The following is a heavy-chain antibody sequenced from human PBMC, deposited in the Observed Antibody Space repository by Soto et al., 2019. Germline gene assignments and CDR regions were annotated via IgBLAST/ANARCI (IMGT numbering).Heavy chain of an antibody. CDR1: GGSVDRENYY. V-gene: IGHV4-39*01. J-gene: IGHJ4*02. Sequence: QLQLQESGPGLVKPSETLSLTCTVSGGSVDRENYYWGWIRQPPGKGLEWIGNVHSSGSTYDNPSLKSRVTISVDTSKNPFFLNLNSVTAADTAMYYCAIAYRYYYDTSGYWDYWGQGTLVNVSS. D-gene: IGHD3-22*01. CDR2: VHSSGST. CDR3: AIAYRYYYDTSGYWDY.